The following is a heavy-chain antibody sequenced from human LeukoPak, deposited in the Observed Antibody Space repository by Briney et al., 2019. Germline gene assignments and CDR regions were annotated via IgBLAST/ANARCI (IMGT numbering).Heavy chain of an antibody. CDR3: AKKNGPMNAFDI. J-gene: IGHJ3*02. CDR2: INSDGNTT. CDR1: GFTFSTYW. D-gene: IGHD3-22*01. Sequence: GGSLRLSCGASGFTFSTYWMHWVRQAPGKGLVWVSRINSDGNTTNYADSVRGRFTISRDNAKNTLYLQMNSLRAEDTAVYYCAKKNGPMNAFDIWGQGTMVTVSS. V-gene: IGHV3-74*01.